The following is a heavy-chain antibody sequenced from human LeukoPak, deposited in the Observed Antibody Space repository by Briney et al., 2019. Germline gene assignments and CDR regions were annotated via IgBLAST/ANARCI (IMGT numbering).Heavy chain of an antibody. D-gene: IGHD5-12*01. V-gene: IGHV1-69*04. Sequence: GSSVKVSCKASGGTFSSYAISWVRQAPGQGLEWMGRIIPILGIANYAQKFQGRVTITADKSTSTAYMELSSLRSEDTAVYYCARRGYSGYDSYFDYWGQGTLVIVSS. CDR3: ARRGYSGYDSYFDY. J-gene: IGHJ4*02. CDR2: IIPILGIA. CDR1: GGTFSSYA.